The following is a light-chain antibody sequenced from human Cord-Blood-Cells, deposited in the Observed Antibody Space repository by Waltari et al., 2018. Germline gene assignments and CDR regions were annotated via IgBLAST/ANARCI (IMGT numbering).Light chain of an antibody. V-gene: IGKV1-8*01. CDR3: QQYYSYPDT. J-gene: IGKJ2*01. CDR1: QGISSY. Sequence: AIRMTQSPFSLSASTGDRVTITCRASQGISSYLAWYQQKPGKAPKLLIYAASTLQSGVPSRFSGSGSGTDFTLTIICLQSEDFATYYCQQYYSYPDTFGQGTKVEIK. CDR2: AAS.